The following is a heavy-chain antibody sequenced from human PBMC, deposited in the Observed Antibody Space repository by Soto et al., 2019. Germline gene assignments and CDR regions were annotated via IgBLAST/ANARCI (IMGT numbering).Heavy chain of an antibody. CDR2: INQDGSKK. CDR1: GLSFGSSL. D-gene: IGHD3-10*01. V-gene: IGHV3-7*03. Sequence: GGSLRLCCAASGLSFGSSLMSWVRQTPGKGLEWAANINQDGSKKYYVDSVKGRFSISRDNAKNSLYLQMTSLRVEDTAVYYCVRSYLSRGEVDWPDLWGQGTLVTVSS. CDR3: VRSYLSRGEVDWPDL. J-gene: IGHJ5*02.